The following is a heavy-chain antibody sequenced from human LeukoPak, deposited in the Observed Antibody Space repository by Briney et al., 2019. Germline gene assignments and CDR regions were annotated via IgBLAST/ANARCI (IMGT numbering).Heavy chain of an antibody. D-gene: IGHD5-18*01. CDR1: GYTFTSYG. V-gene: IGHV1-2*02. Sequence: GASVKVSCKASGYTFTSYGISWVRQAPGQGLEWMGWINPNSGGTNYAQRFQGRVTMTRDTSISTAYMELSRLRSDDTAVYYCARAPRPVDTAMVFDYWGQGTLVTVSS. CDR3: ARAPRPVDTAMVFDY. J-gene: IGHJ4*02. CDR2: INPNSGGT.